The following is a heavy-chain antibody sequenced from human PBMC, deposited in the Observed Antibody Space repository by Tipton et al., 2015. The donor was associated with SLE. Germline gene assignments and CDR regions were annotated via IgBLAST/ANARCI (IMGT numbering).Heavy chain of an antibody. D-gene: IGHD4-17*01. Sequence: TLSLTCTVSGGSISSFSYYWTWIRQPPGKGLEWIGYISYSGSTNYNPSLKSRLTISVDTSKNQFSLRLNSVTAADTAVYYCARDPNFGDPGTFDYWGQGTLVTVSS. CDR2: ISYSGST. CDR1: GGSISSFSYY. CDR3: ARDPNFGDPGTFDY. J-gene: IGHJ4*02. V-gene: IGHV4-61*01.